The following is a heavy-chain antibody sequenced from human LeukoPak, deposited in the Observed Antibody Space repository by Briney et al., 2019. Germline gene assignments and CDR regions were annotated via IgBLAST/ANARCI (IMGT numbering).Heavy chain of an antibody. Sequence: PGGSLRLSCVASGFSFSRDSMNWVRQAPGKGLEWISYISYDSMIKYYADSVRGRFTISRDNAKNSLYLQMNSLRAEDTAVYYCARASPRNSGYVPAVFDYWGQGTLVTVSS. CDR1: GFSFSRDS. J-gene: IGHJ4*02. CDR3: ARASPRNSGYVPAVFDY. V-gene: IGHV3-48*04. D-gene: IGHD5-12*01. CDR2: ISYDSMIK.